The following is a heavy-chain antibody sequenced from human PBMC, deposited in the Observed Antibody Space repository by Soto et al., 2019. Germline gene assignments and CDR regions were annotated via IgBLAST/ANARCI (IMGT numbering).Heavy chain of an antibody. V-gene: IGHV1-18*01. Sequence: ASVKVSCKASGYTFSDYAISWVRQAPGQGLEWMGWISASTRNTDQAQKFQGRVIITLDTSTNTAYMELRSLRSEDTAIYYCARRSPRNGIDYWGQGTLVTVSS. CDR2: ISASTRNT. CDR1: GYTFSDYA. CDR3: ARRSPRNGIDY. D-gene: IGHD1-1*01. J-gene: IGHJ4*02.